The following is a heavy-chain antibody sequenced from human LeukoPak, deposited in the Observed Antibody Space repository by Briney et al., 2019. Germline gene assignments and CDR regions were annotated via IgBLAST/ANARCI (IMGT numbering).Heavy chain of an antibody. CDR1: GFTFSSYG. D-gene: IGHD3-9*01. J-gene: IGHJ4*02. V-gene: IGHV3-33*01. Sequence: GGSLRLSCAASGFTFSSYGMHWVRQAPGKGLEWVAVIWYDGSNKYYADSVKGRFTVSRDNSKNTLYLQINSLRAEDTAVYYCASQGPVRYFDWYFDYWGQGTLVTVSS. CDR2: IWYDGSNK. CDR3: ASQGPVRYFDWYFDY.